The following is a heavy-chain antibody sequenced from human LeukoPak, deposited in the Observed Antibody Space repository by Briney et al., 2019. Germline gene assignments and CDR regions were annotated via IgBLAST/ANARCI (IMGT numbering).Heavy chain of an antibody. J-gene: IGHJ4*02. CDR2: ISWNSGSI. CDR3: AKVGGSGSSTSSFDY. V-gene: IGHV3-9*01. D-gene: IGHD2-2*01. Sequence: GRSLRLSCAASGSTFDDYAMHWVRQAPGKGLEWVSGISWNSGSIGYADSVKGRFTISRDNAKNSLYLQMNSLRAEDTALYYCAKVGGSGSSTSSFDYWGQGTLVTVSS. CDR1: GSTFDDYA.